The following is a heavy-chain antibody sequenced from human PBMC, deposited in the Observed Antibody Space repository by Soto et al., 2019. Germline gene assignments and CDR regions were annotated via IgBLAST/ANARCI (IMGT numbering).Heavy chain of an antibody. D-gene: IGHD2-2*02. Sequence: EVQLVESGGGLVKPGGSLRLSCAASGFTFSSYSMNWVRQAPGKGLEWVSSISSSSSYIYYADSGKGRFTISRDNAKNSLFLQMNRLRAEDTAVYYCARDLRSYSYYYYGMDVWGQGTTVPVSS. J-gene: IGHJ6*02. V-gene: IGHV3-21*01. CDR3: ARDLRSYSYYYYGMDV. CDR2: ISSSSSYI. CDR1: GFTFSSYS.